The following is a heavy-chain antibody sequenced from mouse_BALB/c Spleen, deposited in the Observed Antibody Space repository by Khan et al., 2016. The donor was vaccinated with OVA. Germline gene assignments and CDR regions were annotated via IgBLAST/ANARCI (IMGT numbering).Heavy chain of an antibody. D-gene: IGHD1-1*01. V-gene: IGHV1-18*01. Sequence: EVQLQQSGPELVKPGASMKISCKASGYSFTDYTMNWVKQSHGKNLEWIGLINPYNGYTSYNQKFKGKATLTVDKSSSTAYMELLSLTSEDSAVYYVARGNYYGSNSWFAYWGQGTLVTVSA. CDR1: GYSFTDYT. CDR3: ARGNYYGSNSWFAY. J-gene: IGHJ3*01. CDR2: INPYNGYT.